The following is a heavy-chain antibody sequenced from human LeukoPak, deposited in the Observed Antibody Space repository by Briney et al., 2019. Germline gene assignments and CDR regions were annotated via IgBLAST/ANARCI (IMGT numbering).Heavy chain of an antibody. CDR3: ARRTGMGSRDFFDI. Sequence: KPSGTLSLTCTVSGGSITSGDYYWSWIRQHPGKGLEWIGYIYYSGSTYYNPALKSRVTISVDTSKNQFSLKLSSVTAADTAVYYCARRTGMGSRDFFDIWGQGTMVTVSS. V-gene: IGHV4-31*03. D-gene: IGHD1-1*01. J-gene: IGHJ3*02. CDR1: GGSITSGDYY. CDR2: IYYSGST.